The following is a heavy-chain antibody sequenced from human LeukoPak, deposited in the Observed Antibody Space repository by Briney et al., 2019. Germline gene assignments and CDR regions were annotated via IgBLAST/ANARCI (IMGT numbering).Heavy chain of an antibody. D-gene: IGHD3-16*02. Sequence: ASVKVSCKVSGYTLTELSMHWVRQAPGKGLEWMGGFDPEDGETIYAQKFQGRVTMTEDTSTDTAYMELSSLRSDDTAVYYCAREIWYDYVWGSYRYFYMDVWGKGTTVTISS. CDR3: AREIWYDYVWGSYRYFYMDV. V-gene: IGHV1-24*01. CDR1: GYTLTELS. CDR2: FDPEDGET. J-gene: IGHJ6*03.